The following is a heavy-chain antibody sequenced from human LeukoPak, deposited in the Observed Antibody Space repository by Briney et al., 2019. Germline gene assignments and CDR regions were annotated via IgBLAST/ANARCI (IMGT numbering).Heavy chain of an antibody. CDR2: IIPIFGTA. CDR1: GGTFSSYA. Sequence: SVKVSCKASGGTFSSYAISWVRQAPGQGLEWMGRIIPIFGTANYAQKFQGRVTITTDESMSTAYMELSSLRSEDTAVYYCARDPSAPDFVDYWGQGTLVTVSS. V-gene: IGHV1-69*05. D-gene: IGHD1-14*01. J-gene: IGHJ4*02. CDR3: ARDPSAPDFVDY.